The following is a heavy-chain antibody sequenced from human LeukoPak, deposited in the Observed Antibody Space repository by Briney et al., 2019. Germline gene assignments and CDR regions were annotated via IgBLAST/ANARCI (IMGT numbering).Heavy chain of an antibody. CDR1: GYTFTGYY. J-gene: IGHJ4*02. CDR3: ARPNFWSGYYQGY. D-gene: IGHD3-3*01. Sequence: ASVKVSCKASGYTFTGYYMHWVRQAPGQGLEWRGWINPDSGGTNDAQKFPGRVTMTRDPSLSPAYTELSRLRSDDTAVYYCARPNFWSGYYQGYWGQGTLVTVSS. V-gene: IGHV1-2*02. CDR2: INPDSGGT.